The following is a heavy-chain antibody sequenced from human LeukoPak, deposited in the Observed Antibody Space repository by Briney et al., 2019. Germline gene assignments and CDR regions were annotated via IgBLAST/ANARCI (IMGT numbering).Heavy chain of an antibody. CDR3: ARDFTSHPYFGY. Sequence: ASVKVSCKASGYTFTGYYMHWVRQAPGQGLEWMGWINPNSGGTNYAQKFQGRVTMTRDTSISTAYMELSRLRSDDTAVYYCARDFTSHPYFGYWGQGTLVTVSS. D-gene: IGHD2-2*01. CDR1: GYTFTGYY. CDR2: INPNSGGT. V-gene: IGHV1-2*02. J-gene: IGHJ4*02.